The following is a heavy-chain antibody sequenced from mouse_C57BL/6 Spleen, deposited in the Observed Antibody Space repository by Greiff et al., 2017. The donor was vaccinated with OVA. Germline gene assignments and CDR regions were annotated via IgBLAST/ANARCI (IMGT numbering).Heavy chain of an antibody. CDR3: ARTGSSYVDY. V-gene: IGHV1-64*01. D-gene: IGHD1-1*01. CDR2: IHPNSGST. J-gene: IGHJ2*01. CDR1: GYTFTSYW. Sequence: QVQLKQPGAELVKPGASVKLSCKASGYTFTSYWMHWVKQRPGQGLEWIGMIHPNSGSTNYNEKFKSKATLTVDKSSSTAYMQLSSLTSEDSAVYYCARTGSSYVDYWGQGTTLTVSS.